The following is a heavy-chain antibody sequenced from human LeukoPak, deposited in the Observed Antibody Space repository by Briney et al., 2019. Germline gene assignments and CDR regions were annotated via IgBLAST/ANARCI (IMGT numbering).Heavy chain of an antibody. CDR3: ARVSTDWSLDY. CDR2: ISSARSTT. V-gene: IGHV3-48*02. D-gene: IGHD6-19*01. CDR1: GFIFSTYS. J-gene: IGHJ4*02. Sequence: GGSLRLSCSASGFIFSTYSMNWVRQAPGKGLEWLSYISSARSTTYYADSVKGRFTISRDNAKSSLYLQMNGLRDEDTAVYYCARVSTDWSLDYWGQGTLVTVSS.